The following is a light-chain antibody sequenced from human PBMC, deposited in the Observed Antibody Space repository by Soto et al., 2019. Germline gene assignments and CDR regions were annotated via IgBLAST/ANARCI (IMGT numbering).Light chain of an antibody. Sequence: SVLTQSPGSLSFSPWERATLSCRSSHIVSSSNLAWYQQKRGQSPRVIIYGVYTRAAGIPDRFSGSGSGPDFTLTISRLEPEDFAVYFCQHYGDSPWTFGQGTKVDIK. V-gene: IGKV3-20*01. CDR2: GVY. CDR1: HIVSSSN. CDR3: QHYGDSPWT. J-gene: IGKJ1*01.